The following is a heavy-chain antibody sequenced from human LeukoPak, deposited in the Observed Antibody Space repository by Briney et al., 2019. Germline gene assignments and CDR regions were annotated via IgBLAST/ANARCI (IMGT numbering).Heavy chain of an antibody. J-gene: IGHJ6*04. CDR2: IIPILGIA. CDR1: GGTFSSYT. Sequence: GASVKVSCKASGGTFSSYTISWVRQAPGQGLEWMGRIIPILGIANYAQKFQGRVTITADKSTSTAYMELSSLRSEDTAVYYCASLTYYCSSTSCRKPKDVWGKGITVTVSS. V-gene: IGHV1-69*02. CDR3: ASLTYYCSSTSCRKPKDV. D-gene: IGHD2-2*01.